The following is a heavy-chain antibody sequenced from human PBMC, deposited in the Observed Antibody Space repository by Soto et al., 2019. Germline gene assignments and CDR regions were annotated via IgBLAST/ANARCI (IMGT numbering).Heavy chain of an antibody. Sequence: SETLSLTCTVSGGSISSGDYYWSWIRQPPGKGLEWIGYIYYSGSTYYNPSLKSRVTISVDTSKNQFSLKLSSVTAADTAVYYCAMTDEIVVVPGHFDYRAQRTLVTGSS. CDR1: GGSISSGDYY. CDR3: AMTDEIVVVPGHFDY. V-gene: IGHV4-30-4*01. CDR2: IYYSGST. J-gene: IGHJ4*02. D-gene: IGHD3-22*01.